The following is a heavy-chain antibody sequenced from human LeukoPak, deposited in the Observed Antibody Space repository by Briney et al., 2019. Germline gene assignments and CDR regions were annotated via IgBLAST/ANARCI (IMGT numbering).Heavy chain of an antibody. J-gene: IGHJ6*03. CDR1: GFTFNNYD. CDR3: ARDLLGYNYYYMDV. D-gene: IGHD3-16*02. V-gene: IGHV3-21*01. CDR2: ISSSNSYI. Sequence: GGSLRLSCAASGFTFNNYDMNWVRQAPGKGLEWVSSISSSNSYIYYADSVKGRFTISRDNAKNSLYLQMNSLRAEDTAVYYCARDLLGYNYYYMDVWGKGTTVTVSS.